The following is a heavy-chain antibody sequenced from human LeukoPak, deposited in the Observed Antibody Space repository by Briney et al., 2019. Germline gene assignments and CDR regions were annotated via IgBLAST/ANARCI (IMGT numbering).Heavy chain of an antibody. D-gene: IGHD6-19*01. CDR3: ARDSSPETGENWFDP. J-gene: IGHJ5*02. V-gene: IGHV4-39*07. Sequence: PSETLSLTCTVSGGSISSCSYYWGWIRQPPGKGLEWIGSIYYSGSTYYNPSLKSRVTISVDTSKNQFSLKLSSVTAADTAVYYRARDSSPETGENWFDPWGQGTLVTVSS. CDR1: GGSISSCSYY. CDR2: IYYSGST.